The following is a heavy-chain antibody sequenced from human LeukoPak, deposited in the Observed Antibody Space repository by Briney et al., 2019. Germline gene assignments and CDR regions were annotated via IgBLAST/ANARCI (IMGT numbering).Heavy chain of an antibody. Sequence: GGSLRLSCAASGFTFTNYAMKWVRQAPGKGLERVSTISGVGDSTYYAESVKGRFTMSRDNSKNTVYLQMNSLRVEDTAIYYCAKRADGCSGVSCYYYYMDVWGKGTTVTVSS. V-gene: IGHV3-23*01. CDR2: ISGVGDST. J-gene: IGHJ6*03. CDR1: GFTFTNYA. D-gene: IGHD2-15*01. CDR3: AKRADGCSGVSCYYYYMDV.